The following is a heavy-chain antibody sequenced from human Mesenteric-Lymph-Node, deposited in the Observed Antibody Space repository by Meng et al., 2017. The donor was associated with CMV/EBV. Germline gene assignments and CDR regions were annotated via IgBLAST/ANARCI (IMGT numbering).Heavy chain of an antibody. Sequence: SETLSLTCTVSGYSISSGYYWGWIRQPPGKGLEWIGSIYHSGSTYYNPSLKSRVTISVDTSKNQFSLKLSSVTAADTAVYYCARVWGYQLLYHWFDPWGQGTLVTVSS. D-gene: IGHD2-2*02. CDR1: GYSISSGYY. CDR2: IYHSGST. J-gene: IGHJ5*02. V-gene: IGHV4-38-2*02. CDR3: ARVWGYQLLYHWFDP.